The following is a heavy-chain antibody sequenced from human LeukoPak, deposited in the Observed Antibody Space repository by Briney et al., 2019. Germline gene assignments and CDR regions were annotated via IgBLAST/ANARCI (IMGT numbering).Heavy chain of an antibody. CDR2: IYYSGST. V-gene: IGHV4-61*01. D-gene: IGHD1-20*01. CDR1: GDSVSSSNYY. Sequence: PSETLSLTCTVSGDSVSSSNYYWGWIRQPPGKGLEWIGYIYYSGSTNYNPSLKSRVTISVDTSKNQFSLKLSSVTAADTAVYYCARACNYRYNWKSYYFDYWGQGTLVTVSS. CDR3: ARACNYRYNWKSYYFDY. J-gene: IGHJ4*02.